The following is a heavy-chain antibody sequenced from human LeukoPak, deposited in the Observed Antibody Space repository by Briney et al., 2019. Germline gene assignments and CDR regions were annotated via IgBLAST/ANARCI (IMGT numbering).Heavy chain of an antibody. J-gene: IGHJ5*02. CDR3: ARESPTDFWSGYYNGNWFDP. V-gene: IGHV1-69*01. CDR2: IIPIFGTA. D-gene: IGHD3-3*01. CDR1: GGTFSSYA. Sequence: GSSVKVSCKASGGTFSSYAISWVRQAPGQGLEWMGGIIPIFGTANYAQKFQGRVTITADESTSTAYMELSSLRSEDTAVYYCARESPTDFWSGYYNGNWFDPWGQGTLVTVSS.